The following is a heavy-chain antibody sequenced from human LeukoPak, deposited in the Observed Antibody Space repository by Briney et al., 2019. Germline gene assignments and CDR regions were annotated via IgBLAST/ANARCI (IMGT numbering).Heavy chain of an antibody. CDR3: ARSSHAFDI. Sequence: SETLSPTCAVSGGSISSGHYSWNWIRQPPGKGLEWIGYIYHSGRTYYKPTLKSRVTISVDRSKNQFSLKLNSVTAADTALYYCARSSHAFDIWGQGTMVTVSS. J-gene: IGHJ3*02. CDR2: IYHSGRT. V-gene: IGHV4-30-2*01. CDR1: GGSISSGHYS. D-gene: IGHD6-6*01.